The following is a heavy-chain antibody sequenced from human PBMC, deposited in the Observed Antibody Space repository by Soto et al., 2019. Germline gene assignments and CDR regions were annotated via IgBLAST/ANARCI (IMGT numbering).Heavy chain of an antibody. V-gene: IGHV1-2*02. CDR3: ARDPRPPSGWLGFWEYGMDV. CDR1: GYTFTGNY. Sequence: ASVKVSCKASGYTFTGNYIHWVRQAPGQGLECMGWVNPDNGGTTSAQKFQGRVTMTRDTSVTTAYMELSRLTSDDTAVYYCARDPRPPSGWLGFWEYGMDVWGQGTTVTVSS. CDR2: VNPDNGGT. D-gene: IGHD3-3*01. J-gene: IGHJ6*02.